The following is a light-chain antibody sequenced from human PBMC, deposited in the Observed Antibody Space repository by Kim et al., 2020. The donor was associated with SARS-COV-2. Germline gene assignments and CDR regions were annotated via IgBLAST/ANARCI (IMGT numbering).Light chain of an antibody. V-gene: IGLV3-1*01. CDR2: EDR. CDR3: QAWDSNTVV. Sequence: SYELTQPPSVSVSPGQTASITCSGNKLGDKYACWYQQKAGQSPVLVIYEDRKRPSGIPERFSASNSGNTATLTISGTQAMDEADYYCQAWDSNTVVFGGG. J-gene: IGLJ2*01. CDR1: KLGDKY.